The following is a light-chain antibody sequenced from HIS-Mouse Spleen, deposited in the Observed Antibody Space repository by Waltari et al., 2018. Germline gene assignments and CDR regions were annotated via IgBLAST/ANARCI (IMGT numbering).Light chain of an antibody. CDR1: QSVSSN. CDR2: GAS. Sequence: EIVMTQSPATLSVSPGERATLSCRASQSVSSNLAWYQQKPGQAPRLLIYGASTRATGIPARFSGSGSGTEFTLTISSMQSEDFAVYYCQQYINWPPGGFTFGPGTKVDIK. J-gene: IGKJ3*01. CDR3: QQYINWPPGGFT. V-gene: IGKV3-15*01.